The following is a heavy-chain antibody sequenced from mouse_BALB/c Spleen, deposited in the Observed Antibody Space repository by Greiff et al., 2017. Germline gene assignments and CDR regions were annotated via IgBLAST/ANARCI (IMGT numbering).Heavy chain of an antibody. V-gene: IGHV2-9*02. CDR1: GFSLTSYG. D-gene: IGHD2-14*01. J-gene: IGHJ4*01. CDR3: ARDGGYDGDYYAMDY. Sequence: QVQLKESGPGLVAPSQSLSITCTVSGFSLTSYGVHWVRQPPGKGLEWLGVIWAGGSTNYNSALMSRLSISKDNSKSQVFLKMNSLQTDDTAMYYCARDGGYDGDYYAMDYWGQGTSVTVSS. CDR2: IWAGGST.